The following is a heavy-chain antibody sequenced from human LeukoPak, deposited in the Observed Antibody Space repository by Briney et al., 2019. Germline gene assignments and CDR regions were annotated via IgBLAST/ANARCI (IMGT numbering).Heavy chain of an antibody. V-gene: IGHV3-21*01. Sequence: GGSLRLSCAASGFTFSSYSMNWVRQAPGKGREWVSSISSSSSYIYYADSVKGRFTISRDNAKNSLYLQMNSLRAEDTAVYYCARMMTTVTTFDYWGQGTLVTVSS. CDR3: ARMMTTVTTFDY. J-gene: IGHJ4*02. CDR2: ISSSSSYI. D-gene: IGHD4-17*01. CDR1: GFTFSSYS.